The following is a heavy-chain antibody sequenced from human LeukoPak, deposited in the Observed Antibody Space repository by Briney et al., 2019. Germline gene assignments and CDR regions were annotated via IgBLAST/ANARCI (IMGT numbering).Heavy chain of an antibody. V-gene: IGHV1-2*02. CDR2: INPNSGGT. D-gene: IGHD5-24*01. J-gene: IGHJ4*02. Sequence: ASVKVSCKASGYTFTGYCMHWVRQAPGQGLEWMGWINPNSGGTNYAQKFQGRVTMTRDTSISTAYMELSRLRSDDTAVYYCAISSKMATISDLDYWGQGTLVTVSS. CDR3: AISSKMATISDLDY. CDR1: GYTFTGYC.